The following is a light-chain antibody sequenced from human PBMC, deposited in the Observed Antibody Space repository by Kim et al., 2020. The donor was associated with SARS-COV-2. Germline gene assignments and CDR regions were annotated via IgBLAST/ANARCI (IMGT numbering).Light chain of an antibody. Sequence: AIQLTQSPSSLSASVGDRVTITCRASQVISSALAWYQQKPGRVPKLLIYDASSLESGVPSRFSGGGSGTDFTLTISSLQPEDFATYYCQHFNNYLFTFGPGTKVDIK. CDR3: QHFNNYLFT. CDR2: DAS. CDR1: QVISSA. J-gene: IGKJ3*01. V-gene: IGKV1D-13*01.